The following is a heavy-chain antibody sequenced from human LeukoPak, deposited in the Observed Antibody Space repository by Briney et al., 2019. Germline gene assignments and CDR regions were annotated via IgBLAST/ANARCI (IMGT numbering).Heavy chain of an antibody. CDR3: ARGISSSFSRY. D-gene: IGHD6-13*01. J-gene: IGHJ4*02. CDR2: INPNSGGT. Sequence: GASVKVSCKASGYTFTSYDIKWVRQATGQGLEWMGWINPNSGGTNYAQKFQGRVAMTRDTSISTAYMELSRLRSDDTAVYYCARGISSSFSRYWGQGTLVTVSS. V-gene: IGHV1-2*02. CDR1: GYTFTSYD.